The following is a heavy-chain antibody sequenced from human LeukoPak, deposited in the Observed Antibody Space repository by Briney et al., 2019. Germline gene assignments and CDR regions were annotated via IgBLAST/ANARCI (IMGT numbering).Heavy chain of an antibody. Sequence: GESLKISCKGSGYSFTSYWIGWVRQMPGKGLEWMGIIYRGDFDTRYSPSFQGQVTISADKSISTAYLQWSSLKASDTAMYYCARHIAAAGTYYYYYYMDVWGKGTRVTVSS. V-gene: IGHV5-51*01. D-gene: IGHD6-13*01. CDR3: ARHIAAAGTYYYYYYMDV. CDR1: GYSFTSYW. J-gene: IGHJ6*03. CDR2: IYRGDFDT.